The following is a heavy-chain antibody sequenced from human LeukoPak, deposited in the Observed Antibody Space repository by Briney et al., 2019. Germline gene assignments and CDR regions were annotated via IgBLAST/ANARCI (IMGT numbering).Heavy chain of an antibody. V-gene: IGHV3-30*02. Sequence: GGALTLSCAASGLTFSSYGMHWVRHAPGNGLECGAFIRYDGRNNYYADSVKGRFTISRDNSKHALYLQMNSLRAEATAVYYCAKDQGGRPNHFDYWGPGTMVTASS. J-gene: IGHJ4*01. CDR1: GLTFSSYG. CDR3: AKDQGGRPNHFDY. D-gene: IGHD2-15*01. CDR2: IRYDGRNN.